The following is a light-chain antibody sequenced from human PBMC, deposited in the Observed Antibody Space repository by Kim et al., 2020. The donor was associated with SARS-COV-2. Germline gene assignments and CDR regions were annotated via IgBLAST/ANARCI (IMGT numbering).Light chain of an antibody. J-gene: IGKJ2*01. Sequence: GPMSLSPGERATLSGRASQTVNSNYLAWSQQKHGQAPRLLLYGASSRATGIPDRFSGSGSGTDFTLTISRLEPEDFAVYYCQQSDTFGQGTKLEI. V-gene: IGKV3-20*01. CDR2: GAS. CDR3: QQSDT. CDR1: QTVNSNY.